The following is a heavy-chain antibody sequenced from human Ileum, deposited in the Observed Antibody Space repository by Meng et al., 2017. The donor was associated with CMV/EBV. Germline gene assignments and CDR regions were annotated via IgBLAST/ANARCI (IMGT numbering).Heavy chain of an antibody. D-gene: IGHD2-21*02. CDR3: ARMTLYWYFDL. CDR1: GGSIRNGNFS. J-gene: IGHJ2*01. CDR2: MSYRGNT. Sequence: QASCLGLVGPSEAPSLPCTVSGGSIRNGNFSWGWIRQPPGKELELIGSMSYRGNTYYNPSLRSRVTISLDTSKDQFSLRLTSVTGADTAVYYCARMTLYWYFDLWGRGSLVTVSS. V-gene: IGHV4-39*07.